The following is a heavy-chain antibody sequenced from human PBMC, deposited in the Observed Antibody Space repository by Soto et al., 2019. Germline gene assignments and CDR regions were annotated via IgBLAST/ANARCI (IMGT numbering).Heavy chain of an antibody. Sequence: GGSLRLSCAASGFTFSSYWMHWVRQAPGKGLVWVSRINSDGSSTSYADSVKGRFTISRDNAKNTLYLQMNSLRAEDTAVYYCARVSEPRASQHGMDVWGQGTTVTVSS. D-gene: IGHD6-6*01. CDR2: INSDGSST. CDR3: ARVSEPRASQHGMDV. V-gene: IGHV3-74*01. CDR1: GFTFSSYW. J-gene: IGHJ6*02.